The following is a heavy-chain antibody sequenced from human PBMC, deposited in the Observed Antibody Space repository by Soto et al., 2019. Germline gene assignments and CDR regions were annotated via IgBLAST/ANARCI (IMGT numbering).Heavy chain of an antibody. Sequence: SETLSLTYTVSGGSVTNSSYYWGWIRQSPGKGLEWIGSVYYRGSSYSKSSVKSRVTISVDTSKNRFSLSLNSVTASDTAVYFCVSQRTTVPTQAYFDYWGPGALVTVSS. CDR1: GGSVTNSSYY. D-gene: IGHD4-17*01. J-gene: IGHJ4*02. V-gene: IGHV4-39*01. CDR3: VSQRTTVPTQAYFDY. CDR2: VYYRGSS.